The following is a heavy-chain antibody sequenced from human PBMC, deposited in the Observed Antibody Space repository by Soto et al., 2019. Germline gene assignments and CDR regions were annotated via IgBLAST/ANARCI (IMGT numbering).Heavy chain of an antibody. V-gene: IGHV3-23*01. CDR3: ARNSYPLEGANILGYSGYDSQIYYFDY. Sequence: PGGSLRLSCAASGLTFSSYAMSWVRQAPGKGLEWVSGISGSGGSTYYADSVKGRFTISRDNSKNTLYLQMNSLRAEDTAVYYCARNSYPLEGANILGYSGYDSQIYYFDYWGQGTLVTVSS. J-gene: IGHJ4*02. CDR1: GLTFSSYA. D-gene: IGHD5-12*01. CDR2: ISGSGGST.